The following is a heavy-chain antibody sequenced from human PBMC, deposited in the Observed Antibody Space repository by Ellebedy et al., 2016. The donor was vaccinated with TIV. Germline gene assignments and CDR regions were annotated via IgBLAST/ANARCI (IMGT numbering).Heavy chain of an antibody. CDR2: TSDSGKST. CDR3: AKGVSRLGCSGARCHLTCFDP. Sequence: GESLKISCAASGFTFTKNAMSWVRQAPGKGLEWVSSTSDSGKSTYYADSVKGRFTISRDNSKSTLYLQMNSLRADDKAVYYCAKGVSRLGCSGARCHLTCFDPWGQGTLVTVSS. D-gene: IGHD2-15*01. V-gene: IGHV3-23*01. CDR1: GFTFTKNA. J-gene: IGHJ5*02.